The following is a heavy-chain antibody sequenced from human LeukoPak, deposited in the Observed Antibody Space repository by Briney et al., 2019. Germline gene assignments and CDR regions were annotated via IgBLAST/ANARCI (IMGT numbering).Heavy chain of an antibody. D-gene: IGHD2-15*01. CDR3: ARGEDSFPD. J-gene: IGHJ1*01. Sequence: GGSLRLSCAASGFTVSSNYMSWVRQAPGKGLEWVSVIYSGGSTYYADAVKGRFTISRDNSTTTLYLQMNRLRAADTAVYYCARGEDSFPDWGQGTLVTVSS. CDR1: GFTVSSNY. CDR2: IYSGGST. V-gene: IGHV3-66*01.